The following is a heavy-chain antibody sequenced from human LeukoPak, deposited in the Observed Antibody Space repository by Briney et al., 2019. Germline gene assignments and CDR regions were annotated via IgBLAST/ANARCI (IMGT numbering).Heavy chain of an antibody. CDR2: ISAYNGNT. Sequence: GASVKVSCKASGYTFTSYGISWVRQAPGQGLEWMGWISAYNGNTNYAQKLQGRVTMTTDTSTSTAYMELRSLRSDDTAVYYCARRGYSYGRSGYYFDYWGQGTLVTVSS. CDR3: ARRGYSYGRSGYYFDY. J-gene: IGHJ4*02. V-gene: IGHV1-18*01. D-gene: IGHD5-18*01. CDR1: GYTFTSYG.